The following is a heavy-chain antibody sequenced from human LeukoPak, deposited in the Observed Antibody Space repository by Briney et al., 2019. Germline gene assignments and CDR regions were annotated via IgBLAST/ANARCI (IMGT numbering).Heavy chain of an antibody. Sequence: GGSLRLSCAASGFTFSSYAMNWVRQAPGKGLEWVSYISSSSIIIYNADSVKGRFTISRDNAKNSLFLQMNSLRDEDTAVYYCARRLTQYDCFDPWGQGILVAVSS. CDR1: GFTFSSYA. J-gene: IGHJ5*02. D-gene: IGHD2-2*01. CDR2: ISSSSIII. CDR3: ARRLTQYDCFDP. V-gene: IGHV3-48*02.